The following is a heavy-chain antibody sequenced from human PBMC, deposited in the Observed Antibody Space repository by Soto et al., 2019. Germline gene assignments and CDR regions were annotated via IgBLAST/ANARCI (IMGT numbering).Heavy chain of an antibody. Sequence: PGGSLRLSCGASGFTFYTYWMNWVRQAPGKGLVWVSRIRTDGSSTTYADSVKGRFTISRDNAKNTLYLQMNSLRAEDTAMYYCASSSLGVYLDYWGQGALVTVSS. D-gene: IGHD3-16*01. CDR1: GFTFYTYW. CDR3: ASSSLGVYLDY. V-gene: IGHV3-74*01. J-gene: IGHJ4*02. CDR2: IRTDGSST.